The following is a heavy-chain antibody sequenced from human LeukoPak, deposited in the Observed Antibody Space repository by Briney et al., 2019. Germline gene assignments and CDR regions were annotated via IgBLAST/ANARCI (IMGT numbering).Heavy chain of an antibody. Sequence: GGSLRLSCAASGFTFSSYSMNWVRQAPGKGLEWVSVIYSGGSTYYADSVKGRFTISRDNSKNTLYLQVNSLRAEDTAVYYCARDTNYYDSRGALDYWGQGTLVTVSS. CDR1: GFTFSSYS. J-gene: IGHJ4*02. D-gene: IGHD3-22*01. CDR2: IYSGGST. CDR3: ARDTNYYDSRGALDY. V-gene: IGHV3-53*01.